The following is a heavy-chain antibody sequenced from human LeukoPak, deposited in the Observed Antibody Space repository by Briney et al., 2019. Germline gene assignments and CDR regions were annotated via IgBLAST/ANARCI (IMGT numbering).Heavy chain of an antibody. CDR2: MNPNSGNT. CDR3: ARDSCSGYDICELG. V-gene: IGHV1-8*01. D-gene: IGHD5-12*01. Sequence: GASVKVSCKASGYTFTSYDINWVRQATGQGLEWMGWMNPNSGNTGYAQKFQGRVTMTRNTSISTAYMELSTLRSEDTAVYYCARDSCSGYDICELGWGQGTLVTVSS. CDR1: GYTFTSYD. J-gene: IGHJ4*02.